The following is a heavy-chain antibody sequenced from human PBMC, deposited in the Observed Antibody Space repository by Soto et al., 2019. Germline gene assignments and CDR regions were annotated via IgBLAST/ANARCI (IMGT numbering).Heavy chain of an antibody. CDR2: IKQDGSEK. CDR1: GFTFSSYW. Sequence: GGSLRLSCAASGFTFSSYWMSWVRQAPGKGLEWVANIKQDGSEKYYVDSVKGRFTISRDNAKNSLYLQMNSLRAEDTAVYYCAREGGLLLRYFDWFPPNYYYGMDVWGQGTTVTVSS. V-gene: IGHV3-7*01. CDR3: AREGGLLLRYFDWFPPNYYYGMDV. D-gene: IGHD3-9*01. J-gene: IGHJ6*02.